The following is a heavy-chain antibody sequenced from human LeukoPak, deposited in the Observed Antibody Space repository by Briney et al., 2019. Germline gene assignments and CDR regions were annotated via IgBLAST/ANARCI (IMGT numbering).Heavy chain of an antibody. CDR3: ARENSGWYTYWYYYMDV. CDR2: IYTSVGT. Sequence: PSGSLSLTCIVSGGSISGYYWRSIREPAGRGLEWRGRIYTSVGTNYNPSPKSRVTMSVDTSKNQVSLKLTSVTAADTALYYGARENSGWYTYWYYYMDVWGEGTTVTISS. V-gene: IGHV4-4*07. CDR1: GGSISGYY. D-gene: IGHD6-19*01. J-gene: IGHJ6*03.